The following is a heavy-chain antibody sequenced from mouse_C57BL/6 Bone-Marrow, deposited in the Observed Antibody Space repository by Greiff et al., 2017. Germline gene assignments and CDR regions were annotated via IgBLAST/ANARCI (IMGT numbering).Heavy chain of an antibody. J-gene: IGHJ3*01. CDR2: INPNNGGT. V-gene: IGHV1-26*01. Sequence: EVQLQQSGPELVKPGASVKISCKASGYTFTDYYMNWVKQSHGRSLEWIGDINPNNGGTSYNQKFKGKATLTVDTSSSTAYMELRSLTSEDSAVYYCARCNYDGYYGFAYWGQGTLVTVSA. CDR1: GYTFTDYY. D-gene: IGHD2-3*01. CDR3: ARCNYDGYYGFAY.